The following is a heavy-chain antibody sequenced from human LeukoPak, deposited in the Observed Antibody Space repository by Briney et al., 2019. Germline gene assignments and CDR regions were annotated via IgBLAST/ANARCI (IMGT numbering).Heavy chain of an antibody. Sequence: ASVKVSFKVSGYTLTELSMHWVRQAPGKGLEWMGGFDPEDGETIYAQKFQGRVTMTEDTSTDTAYMELSSLRSEDTAVYYYATHPLGYFDSWGQGTLVTVSS. CDR3: ATHPLGYFDS. J-gene: IGHJ4*02. CDR1: GYTLTELS. CDR2: FDPEDGET. V-gene: IGHV1-24*01.